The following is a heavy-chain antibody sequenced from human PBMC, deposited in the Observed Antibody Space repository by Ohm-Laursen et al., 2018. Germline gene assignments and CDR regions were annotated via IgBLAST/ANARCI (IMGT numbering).Heavy chain of an antibody. CDR2: IDDNGNT. CDR1: GDSISGRY. V-gene: IGHV4-59*08. CDR3: AGAPNLYYFDY. D-gene: IGHD1-26*01. J-gene: IGHJ4*02. Sequence: GTLSLTCSVSGDSISGRYWSWIRQPPGKGLEWIGNIDDNGNTNYNPSLQSRVTISINTSKNQFSLQMRFVTAADTAVYHCAGAPNLYYFDYWGQGTLVTVSS.